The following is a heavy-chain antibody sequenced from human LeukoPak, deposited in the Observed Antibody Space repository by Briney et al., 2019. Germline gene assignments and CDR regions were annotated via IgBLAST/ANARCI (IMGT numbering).Heavy chain of an antibody. CDR2: ISSSGSTI. CDR1: GFTFSSYE. D-gene: IGHD5-18*01. Sequence: GGSLRLSCAASGFTFSSYEMNWVRQAPGKGLEWVSYISSSGSTIYYADSVKGRFTISRDNAKNSLYLQMNSLRAEDTAVYYCARVGYSYGLGYYYYMDVWGKGTTVTISS. J-gene: IGHJ6*03. CDR3: ARVGYSYGLGYYYYMDV. V-gene: IGHV3-48*03.